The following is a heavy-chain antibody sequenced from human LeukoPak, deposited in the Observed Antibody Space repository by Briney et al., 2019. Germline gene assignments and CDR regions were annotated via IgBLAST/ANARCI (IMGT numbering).Heavy chain of an antibody. D-gene: IGHD4-17*01. V-gene: IGHV3-53*01. J-gene: IGHJ4*02. CDR3: VSGYGDYIFYF. CDR2: IDDSGAT. Sequence: GGSLRLSCAASGFSVINTFVTWVRQAPGKGLEWVSVIDDSGATSFVDAVKGRFTISRDNSKNTVSLHMNNLRAEDTAVYYCVSGYGDYIFYFWGQGTLVTVSS. CDR1: GFSVINTF.